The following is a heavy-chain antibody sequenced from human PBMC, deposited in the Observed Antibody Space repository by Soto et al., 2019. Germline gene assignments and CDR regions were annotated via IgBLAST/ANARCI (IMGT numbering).Heavy chain of an antibody. J-gene: IGHJ4*02. V-gene: IGHV1-18*01. Sequence: HLVQPGNEVRKPGASVRVSCKASGYTFNEFGITWVRQAPGQGLQWVGRISGHNGNTEYALNFRGRVTLTTDTSKNTAYMDLTSLTRDDTAVYYCARDVGYSQADYFDDWGQGTLVTVSS. CDR2: ISGHNGNT. CDR3: ARDVGYSQADYFDD. CDR1: GYTFNEFG. D-gene: IGHD5-18*01.